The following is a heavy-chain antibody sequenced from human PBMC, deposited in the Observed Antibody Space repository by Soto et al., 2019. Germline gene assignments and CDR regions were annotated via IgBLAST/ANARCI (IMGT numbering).Heavy chain of an antibody. D-gene: IGHD6-13*01. V-gene: IGHV4-34*01. CDR2: INHSGST. J-gene: IGHJ4*02. CDR1: GGSFSGYY. Sequence: QVQLQQWGAGLLKPSETLSLTCAVYGGSFSGYYWSWIRQPPGKGLEWIGEINHSGSTNYNPSLKSRVTISVDTSKNQFSLKLSSVTAADTAVYYCAKEPLLSNSINSTPDGWGQGTLVTVSS. CDR3: AKEPLLSNSINSTPDG.